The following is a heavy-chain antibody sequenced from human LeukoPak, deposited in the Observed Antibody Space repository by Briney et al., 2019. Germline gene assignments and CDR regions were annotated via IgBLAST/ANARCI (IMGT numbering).Heavy chain of an antibody. V-gene: IGHV3-11*01. CDR2: ISNSGSTI. Sequence: GGSLRLSCAASGFTFSDYYMSWIRQAPGRGLECVSYISNSGSTIYYADSVKGRFTISRDNAKNSLYLQMNSLRAEDTAVYYCARELRWYGESLDDYWGQGTLVTVSS. D-gene: IGHD4-23*01. J-gene: IGHJ4*02. CDR3: ARELRWYGESLDDY. CDR1: GFTFSDYY.